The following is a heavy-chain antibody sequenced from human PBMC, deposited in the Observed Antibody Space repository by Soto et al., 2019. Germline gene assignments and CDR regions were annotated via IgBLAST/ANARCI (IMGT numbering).Heavy chain of an antibody. J-gene: IGHJ3*02. Sequence: GGSLRLSCAASGFTFSSYAMSWVRQAPGKGLEWVSAISGSGGSTYYADSVKGRFTICRDNSKNTLYLQMNSLRAEDTAVYYCAKASGYSSGLGAFDIWGQGTMVTVSS. CDR3: AKASGYSSGLGAFDI. CDR2: ISGSGGST. D-gene: IGHD6-19*01. CDR1: GFTFSSYA. V-gene: IGHV3-23*01.